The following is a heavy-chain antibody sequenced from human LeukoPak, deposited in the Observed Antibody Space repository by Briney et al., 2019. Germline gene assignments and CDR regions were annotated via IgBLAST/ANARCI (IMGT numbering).Heavy chain of an antibody. V-gene: IGHV4-59*01. CDR2: IYYSGST. Sequence: SETLSLTCTVSGGSISSYYWSWIRQPPGKGLEWIGYIYYSGSTNYNPSLKSRVTISVDTSKNQFSLKLSSVTAADTAVYYCASHPPGSGSYGYWGQGTLVTVSS. J-gene: IGHJ4*02. CDR1: GGSISSYY. CDR3: ASHPPGSGSYGY. D-gene: IGHD1-26*01.